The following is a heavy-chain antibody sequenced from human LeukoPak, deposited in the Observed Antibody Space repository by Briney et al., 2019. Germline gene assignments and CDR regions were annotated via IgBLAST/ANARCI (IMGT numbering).Heavy chain of an antibody. CDR1: GFTFTDEY. J-gene: IGHJ4*02. CDR3: ARDPKSQLLFDY. Sequence: ASVTVSCKSSGFTFTDEYIHWVRQAPGQGLEWMGWINPYSGAINYAQKFQGRVTLTRDTSISTAYMELSRLTSGDTAVYYCARDPKSQLLFDYWGQGTLVTVSS. D-gene: IGHD2-2*01. V-gene: IGHV1-2*02. CDR2: INPYSGAI.